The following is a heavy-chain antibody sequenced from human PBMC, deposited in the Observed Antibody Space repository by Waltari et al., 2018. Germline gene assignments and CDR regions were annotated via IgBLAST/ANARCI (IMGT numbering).Heavy chain of an antibody. CDR2: ISPNSGAT. V-gene: IGHV1-2*06. D-gene: IGHD6-19*01. CDR3: ATRATLEGMAVAGNHC. CDR1: GYTFTSFN. Sequence: QVQLVQSGAEVKKPGASVKVYCKASGYTFTSFNIHWVRQAPGQGLEWMGRISPNSGATRFGQKFQGRITVTSDTPISTVYMELTRLTSDDTAVYYCATRATLEGMAVAGNHCWGQGTLVTVSS. J-gene: IGHJ4*02.